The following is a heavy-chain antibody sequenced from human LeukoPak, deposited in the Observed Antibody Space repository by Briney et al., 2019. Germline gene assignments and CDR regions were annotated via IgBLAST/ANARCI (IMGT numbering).Heavy chain of an antibody. Sequence: SETLSLTCTVYGGSIRSSSYYWGWIRQPPGKGLEWIGSIYYSGSTYYNPSLKSRVTISVDTSKNQFSLKLSSVTAAGTAVYYCARHRDDYDDYVWNYWGQGTLVTVSS. CDR1: GGSIRSSSYY. CDR2: IYYSGST. D-gene: IGHD4-17*01. V-gene: IGHV4-39*01. J-gene: IGHJ4*02. CDR3: ARHRDDYDDYVWNY.